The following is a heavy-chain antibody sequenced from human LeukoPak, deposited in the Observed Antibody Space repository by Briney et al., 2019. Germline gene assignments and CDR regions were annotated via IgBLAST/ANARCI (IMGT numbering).Heavy chain of an antibody. J-gene: IGHJ4*02. CDR1: GGSFSGYY. V-gene: IGHV4-31*11. Sequence: SETLSLTCAVYGGSFSGYYWSWIRQHPGKGLEWIGYIYYSGSTYYNPSLKSRVTISVDTSKNQFSLKLSSVTAADTAVYYCARALPDPDYDILTGYAYFDYWGQGTLVTVSS. CDR3: ARALPDPDYDILTGYAYFDY. CDR2: IYYSGST. D-gene: IGHD3-9*01.